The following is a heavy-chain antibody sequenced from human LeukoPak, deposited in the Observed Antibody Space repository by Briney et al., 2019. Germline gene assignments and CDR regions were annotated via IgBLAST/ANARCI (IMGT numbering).Heavy chain of an antibody. CDR2: ISASGRNT. CDR1: GFTFGNYA. D-gene: IGHD4-11*01. Sequence: GGSLRLSCAASGFTFGNYAMSWVRQAPGKGQEWVSVISASGRNTYYSDSAKGQFTISRDNSKNTLYLQMSSLRAEDTAVYYCVRRGSNYPYYMDVWGKGTTVTVSS. J-gene: IGHJ6*03. CDR3: VRRGSNYPYYMDV. V-gene: IGHV3-23*01.